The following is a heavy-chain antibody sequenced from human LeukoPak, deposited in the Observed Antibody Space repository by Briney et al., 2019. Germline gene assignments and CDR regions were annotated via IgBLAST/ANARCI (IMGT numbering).Heavy chain of an antibody. Sequence: PVASVKVSCKASGYTFTSYYMHWVRQAPGQGLEWMGIINPSGGSTSYAQKFQGRVTMTRDTSTSTVYMELSSLRSEDTAVYYCARAIRRGSYSTYYFDYWGQGTLVTVSS. CDR2: INPSGGST. D-gene: IGHD1-26*01. J-gene: IGHJ4*02. CDR3: ARAIRRGSYSTYYFDY. V-gene: IGHV1-46*01. CDR1: GYTFTSYY.